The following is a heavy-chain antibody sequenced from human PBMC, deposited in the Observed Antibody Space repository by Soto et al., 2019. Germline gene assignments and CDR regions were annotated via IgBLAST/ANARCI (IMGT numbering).Heavy chain of an antibody. CDR2: IYHMGST. CDR1: GDSISSSNW. Sequence: QVQLQESGPGLVKPSGTLSLTCNVSGDSISSSNWWSWVRQPPGKGLEWIGEIYHMGSTNYHPSLKSRVIISVDKSKNQFFLKLTSVTAADTAVYFCARGERQQQRDYWGQGTLVTVSS. D-gene: IGHD6-13*01. V-gene: IGHV4-4*02. J-gene: IGHJ4*02. CDR3: ARGERQQQRDY.